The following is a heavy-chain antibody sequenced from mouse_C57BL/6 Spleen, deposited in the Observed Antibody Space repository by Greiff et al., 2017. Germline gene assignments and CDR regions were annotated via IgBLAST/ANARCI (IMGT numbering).Heavy chain of an antibody. CDR2: IDPETGGT. CDR1: GYTFTDYE. J-gene: IGHJ2*01. D-gene: IGHD2-4*01. CDR3: TRSGLRRYFDY. V-gene: IGHV1-15*01. Sequence: QVQLKQSGAELVRPGASVTLSCKASGYTFTDYEMHWVKQTPVHGLEWIGAIDPETGGTAYNQKFKGKAILTADKSSSTAYMELRSLTSEDSAVYYCTRSGLRRYFDYWGQGTTLTVSS.